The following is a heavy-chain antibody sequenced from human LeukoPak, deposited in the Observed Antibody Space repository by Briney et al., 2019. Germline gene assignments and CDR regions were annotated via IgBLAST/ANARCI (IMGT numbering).Heavy chain of an antibody. V-gene: IGHV4-59*05. J-gene: IGHJ4*02. CDR3: ASQRGYNYGYVDY. CDR1: GGSLSSYY. CDR2: SYFSGSS. D-gene: IGHD5-18*01. Sequence: SETLSLTCTVSGGSLSSYYWSWIRQPPGKGLEWIGSSYFSGSSYYNPSLKSRVTIFVDTSKNQFSLKLSSVTAADTAVYYCASQRGYNYGYVDYWGQGTLVTVSS.